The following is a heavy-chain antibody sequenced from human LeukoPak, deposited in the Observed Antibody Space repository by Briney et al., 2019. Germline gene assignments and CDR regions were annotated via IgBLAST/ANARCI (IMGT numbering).Heavy chain of an antibody. J-gene: IGHJ6*02. Sequence: SETLSLTCAVYGGSFSGYYWSWIRQPPGKGLEWIGEINHSGSTNYNPSLKSRVTISVDTSKNQFSLKLSSVTAADTAVYYCARDSVVVPADYYYGMDVWGQETTVTVSS. CDR2: INHSGST. CDR1: GGSFSGYY. D-gene: IGHD2-2*01. V-gene: IGHV4-34*01. CDR3: ARDSVVVPADYYYGMDV.